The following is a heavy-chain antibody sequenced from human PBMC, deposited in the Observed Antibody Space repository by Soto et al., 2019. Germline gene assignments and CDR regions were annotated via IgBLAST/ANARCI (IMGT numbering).Heavy chain of an antibody. D-gene: IGHD6-13*01. J-gene: IGHJ4*02. CDR1: GGSISSYY. Sequence: SETLSLTCTVSGGSISSYYWSWIRQPPGKGLEWIGYIYYSGSTNYNPSLKSRVTKSVDTSMNQFSLKLISVTAADSVVYYCARESGGVAAGTGSFDYWGQGTLVTVSS. CDR3: ARESGGVAAGTGSFDY. CDR2: IYYSGST. V-gene: IGHV4-59*01.